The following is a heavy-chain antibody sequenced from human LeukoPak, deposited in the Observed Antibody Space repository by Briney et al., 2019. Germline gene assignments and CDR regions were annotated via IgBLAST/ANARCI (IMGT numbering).Heavy chain of an antibody. CDR2: IRGSGGNT. CDR3: AKDSGDFWRPLDH. J-gene: IGHJ4*02. D-gene: IGHD3-3*01. CDR1: GFTFSSYA. Sequence: GGSLRLSCAASGFTFSSYAMSWVRQAPGKGLEWVSGIRGSGGNTYYADFVKGRFTISRDNSKNTLYLQMNSLRAEDTAIYYCAKDSGDFWRPLDHWGQGTLVTVSS. V-gene: IGHV3-23*01.